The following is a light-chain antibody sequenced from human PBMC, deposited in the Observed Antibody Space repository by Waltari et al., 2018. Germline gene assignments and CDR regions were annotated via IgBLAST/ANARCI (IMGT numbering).Light chain of an antibody. CDR2: DVS. CDR1: SSDVGGFNY. CDR3: CSYAGSYTGV. V-gene: IGLV2-11*01. Sequence: QSALTQPRSVSGSPGQSVTIPCTGTSSDVGGFNYVSSYQQHPGKAPQPMIYDVSKRPSGVPGRFAGSKSGNAASLTISGLQAEDEADYYCCSYAGSYTGVFGGGTKLTVL. J-gene: IGLJ2*01.